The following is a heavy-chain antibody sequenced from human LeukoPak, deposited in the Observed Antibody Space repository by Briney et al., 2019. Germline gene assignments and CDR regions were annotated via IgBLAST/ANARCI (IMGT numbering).Heavy chain of an antibody. CDR2: ISSSGSTI. CDR1: GFTFSSYE. CDR3: ARAPYTAQVVY. J-gene: IGHJ4*02. D-gene: IGHD5-18*01. V-gene: IGHV3-48*03. Sequence: GGSLRLSCAASGFTFSSYEMNWVRQAPVKGLEWVSYISSSGSTIYYADSVKGRFTISRDNAKNSLYLQMNSLRAEDTAVYYCARAPYTAQVVYWGQGTLVTVSS.